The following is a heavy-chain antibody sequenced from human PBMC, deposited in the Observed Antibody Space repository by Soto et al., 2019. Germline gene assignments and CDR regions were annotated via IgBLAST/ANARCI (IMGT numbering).Heavy chain of an antibody. CDR1: GFTFSSYE. Sequence: GGSLRLSCAASGFTFSSYEMSWVRQAPGKGLEWVSYISSSGSTKYYADSVKGRFTISRDNAKNSLHLQMNSLRGEDTAVYYCATYPWGYSIDYWGQGTLVTVSS. V-gene: IGHV3-48*03. J-gene: IGHJ4*02. D-gene: IGHD3-16*01. CDR2: ISSSGSTK. CDR3: ATYPWGYSIDY.